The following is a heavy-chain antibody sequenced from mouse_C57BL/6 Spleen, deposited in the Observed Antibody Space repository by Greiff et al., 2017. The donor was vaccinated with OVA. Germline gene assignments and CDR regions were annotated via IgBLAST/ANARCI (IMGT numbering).Heavy chain of an antibody. CDR3: AGYGNYVSDYAMDY. Sequence: QVQLQQSGAELVKPGASVKMSCKASGYTFTSYWITWVKQRPGQGLEWIGDIYPGSGSTNYNEKFKSKATLTVDTSSSTAYMQLSSLTSEDSAVYYCAGYGNYVSDYAMDYWGQGTSVTVSS. CDR1: GYTFTSYW. CDR2: IYPGSGST. J-gene: IGHJ4*01. V-gene: IGHV1-55*01. D-gene: IGHD2-1*01.